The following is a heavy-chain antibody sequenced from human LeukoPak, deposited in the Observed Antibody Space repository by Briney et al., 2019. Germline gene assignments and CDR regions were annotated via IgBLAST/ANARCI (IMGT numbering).Heavy chain of an antibody. V-gene: IGHV4-39*07. CDR2: IYYSGST. J-gene: IGHJ4*02. CDR3: ATSGPIYYGSGSYYNYFDY. CDR1: GGSISSGSYY. D-gene: IGHD3-10*01. Sequence: PSETLSLTCTVSGGSISSGSYYWGWIRQPPGKGLEWIGSIYYSGSTYYNPSLKSRVTISVDTSKNQFSLKLSSVTAADTAVYYCATSGPIYYGSGSYYNYFDYWGQGTLVTVSS.